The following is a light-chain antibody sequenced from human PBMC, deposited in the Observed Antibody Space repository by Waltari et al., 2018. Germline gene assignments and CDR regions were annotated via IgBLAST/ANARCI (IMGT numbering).Light chain of an antibody. V-gene: IGKV3-20*01. CDR3: QKYGTLPAT. CDR2: DAS. CDR1: QSVRRT. J-gene: IGKJ1*01. Sequence: DIVLTQSQGTLSVSPGARATLSCRTSQSVRRTLAWYQQKPGQAPRLLIYDASTRATGVPDRFSGSGFGTDFSLTISRLEPEDFAVYYCQKYGTLPATFGQGTKVEIK.